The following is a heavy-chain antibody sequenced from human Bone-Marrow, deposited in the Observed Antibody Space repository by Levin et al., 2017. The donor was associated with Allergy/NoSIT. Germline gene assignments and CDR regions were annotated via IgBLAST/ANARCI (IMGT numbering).Heavy chain of an antibody. D-gene: IGHD4/OR15-4a*01. V-gene: IGHV3-15*01. CDR2: IKSKTDDGTV. J-gene: IGHJ4*02. CDR1: GFSVTDAW. CDR3: TTAALTTPFQDY. Sequence: GGSLRLSCAASGFSVTDAWMSWVRQAPGKGLQWLGRIKSKTDDGTVDYAASVKGRFTISRDDSQNTLYLQINSLRTDDTAVYYCTTAALTTPFQDYWGQGTLVTVS.